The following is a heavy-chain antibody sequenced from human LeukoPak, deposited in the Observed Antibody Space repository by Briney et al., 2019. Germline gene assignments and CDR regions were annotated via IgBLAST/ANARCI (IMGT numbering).Heavy chain of an antibody. Sequence: GGSLRLSCAASGFTFSSHGMHRVRPAPGMGLEWVALILYDGSNEYYADSVQGRFTISRDSSRNTLYLQMNSLRAEDTAVYYCAKDGTGGYYYLDYWGQGTLVTVSS. CDR1: GFTFSSHG. V-gene: IGHV3-30*18. CDR2: ILYDGSNE. CDR3: AKDGTGGYYYLDY. J-gene: IGHJ4*02. D-gene: IGHD3-22*01.